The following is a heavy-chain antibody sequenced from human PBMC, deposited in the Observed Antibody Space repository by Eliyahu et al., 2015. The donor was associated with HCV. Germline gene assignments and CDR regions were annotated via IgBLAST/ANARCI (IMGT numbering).Heavy chain of an antibody. Sequence: QVQLVQSGAEVKKPGSSXXXSCKASGGTXSNYAISWVRQAPGQGLEWMGGIIPILGTPNSAQKFQGRLTTTADESTNTVYMELRSLGSEDTAVYYCARAANIAFDFVSLDHWGQGTPVTVSS. CDR2: IIPILGTP. CDR1: GGTXSNYA. D-gene: IGHD3-16*01. V-gene: IGHV1-69*01. J-gene: IGHJ4*02. CDR3: ARAANIAFDFVSLDH.